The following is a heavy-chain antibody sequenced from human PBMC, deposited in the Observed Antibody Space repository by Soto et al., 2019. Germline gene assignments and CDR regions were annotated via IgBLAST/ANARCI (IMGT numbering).Heavy chain of an antibody. V-gene: IGHV4-39*01. Sequence: PSETLSLTCTVSGGSISSSSYYWGWIRQPPGKGLEWIGSIYYSGNTYYNPSLKSRVTISVDTAKNQFSLKLSSVTAADTAVYYCARQYYFGSGGYYHRPFDFWGQGTLVTVSS. CDR3: ARQYYFGSGGYYHRPFDF. J-gene: IGHJ4*02. D-gene: IGHD3-10*01. CDR2: IYYSGNT. CDR1: GGSISSSSYY.